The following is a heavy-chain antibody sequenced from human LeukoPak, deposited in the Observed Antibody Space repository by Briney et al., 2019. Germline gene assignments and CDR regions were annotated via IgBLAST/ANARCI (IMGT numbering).Heavy chain of an antibody. V-gene: IGHV3-11*01. CDR3: ATDPRLLIY. D-gene: IGHD2-21*01. CDR2: ISGSSSDI. Sequence: GGSLRLSCVVSGFSFSDSYMTWIRQTPGKGLEWLAYISGSSSDIYYADSVKGRFTISRDNAKNSLFLQMNGLRPEDTALYYCATDPRLLIYWGHGTLVSVSS. CDR1: GFSFSDSY. J-gene: IGHJ4*01.